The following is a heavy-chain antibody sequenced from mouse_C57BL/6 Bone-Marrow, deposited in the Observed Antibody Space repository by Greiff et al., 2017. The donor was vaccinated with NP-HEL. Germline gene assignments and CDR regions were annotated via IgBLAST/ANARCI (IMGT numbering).Heavy chain of an antibody. D-gene: IGHD2-4*01. V-gene: IGHV5-2*01. CDR1: EYEFPSHD. CDR3: ARKVYDYGAMDY. CDR2: INSDGGST. Sequence: DVKLVESGGGLVQPGESLKLSCESNEYEFPSHDMSWVRKTPEKRLELVAAINSDGGSTYYPDTMERRFIISRDNTKKTLYLQMSSLRSEDTALYYCARKVYDYGAMDYWGQGTSVTVSS. J-gene: IGHJ4*01.